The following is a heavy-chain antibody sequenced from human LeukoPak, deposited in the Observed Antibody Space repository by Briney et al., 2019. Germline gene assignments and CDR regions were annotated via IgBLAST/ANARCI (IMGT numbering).Heavy chain of an antibody. D-gene: IGHD2-2*01. Sequence: GGSLRLSCAASGFTFDDYGMSWVRQAPGKGLEWVSGINWNGGSTGYADSVKGRFTISRDNAKNSLYLQMNSLRAEDTALYYCARVEAYSSTSCYFTYYYYMDVWGKGTTVTVSS. CDR3: ARVEAYSSTSCYFTYYYYMDV. CDR1: GFTFDDYG. CDR2: INWNGGST. J-gene: IGHJ6*03. V-gene: IGHV3-20*04.